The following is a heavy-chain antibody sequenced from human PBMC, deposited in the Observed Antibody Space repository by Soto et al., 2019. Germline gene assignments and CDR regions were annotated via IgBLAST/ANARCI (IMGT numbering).Heavy chain of an antibody. CDR1: GFPFSTYA. D-gene: IGHD6-6*01. CDR2: ISGSGGST. J-gene: IGHJ4*02. Sequence: EVQLLESGGGLVQPGGSLRLSCAASGFPFSTYAMTWVRQAAGKGLEWVSAISGSGGSTYYADSVKGRFTISRDKSKSTLFLQMNSLRAEDTAVYYCAKNWDTTFSSSSHWGQGALVTVSS. V-gene: IGHV3-23*01. CDR3: AKNWDTTFSSSSH.